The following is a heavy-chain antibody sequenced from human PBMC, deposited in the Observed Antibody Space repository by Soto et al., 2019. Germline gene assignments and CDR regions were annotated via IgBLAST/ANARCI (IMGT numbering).Heavy chain of an antibody. V-gene: IGHV1-69*13. D-gene: IGHD2-2*01. J-gene: IGHJ4*02. Sequence: GASVKVSCKASGGTFSSYAISWVRQAPGQGLEWMGGIIPIFGTANYAQKFQGRVPITADESTSTAYMELSSLRSDVTAVYYSPRDLRHCSSTSYSYFAYWGQGTMVTVSS. CDR2: IIPIFGTA. CDR3: PRDLRHCSSTSYSYFAY. CDR1: GGTFSSYA.